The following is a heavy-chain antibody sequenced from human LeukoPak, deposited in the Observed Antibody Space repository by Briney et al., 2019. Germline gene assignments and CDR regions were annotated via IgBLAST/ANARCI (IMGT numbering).Heavy chain of an antibody. CDR3: ASGAVAGINYYYYYMDV. CDR1: GYTFTSYY. V-gene: IGHV1-46*01. CDR2: INPSGGST. Sequence: ASVKVSCKASGYTFTSYYMHWVRQAPGHGLEWMGIINPSGGSTSYAQKFQGRVTMTRDMSTSTVYTELSSLRSEDTAVYYCASGAVAGINYYYYYMDVWGKGTTVTVSS. D-gene: IGHD6-19*01. J-gene: IGHJ6*03.